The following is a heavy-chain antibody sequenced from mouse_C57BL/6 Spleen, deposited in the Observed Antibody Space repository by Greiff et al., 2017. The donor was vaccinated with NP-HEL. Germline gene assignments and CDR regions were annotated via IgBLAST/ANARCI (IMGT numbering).Heavy chain of an antibody. CDR2: IYPGDGDT. V-gene: IGHV1-82*01. CDR3: ARGPGAWFAY. J-gene: IGHJ3*01. CDR1: GYAFSSSW. D-gene: IGHD3-3*01. Sequence: VMLVESGPELVKPGASVKISCKASGYAFSSSWMNWVKQRPGKGLEWIGRIYPGDGDTNYNGKFKGKATQTADKSSSTAYMQLSSLTSEDSAVYFCARGPGAWFAYWGQGTLVTVSA.